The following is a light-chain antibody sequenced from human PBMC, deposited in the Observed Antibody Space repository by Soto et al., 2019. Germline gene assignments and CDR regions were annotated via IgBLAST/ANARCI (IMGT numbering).Light chain of an antibody. CDR1: QSISAN. CDR2: GAS. Sequence: EIVMTQSPATLSVSPGERATLSCRASQSISANLVWYQQKPGQAPRLLIYGASTRATGIPARFSGSGSGTEFTLTISSLQSEDFAVYYCQQYHNWWTVGQGTKVDIK. CDR3: QQYHNWWT. V-gene: IGKV3-15*01. J-gene: IGKJ1*01.